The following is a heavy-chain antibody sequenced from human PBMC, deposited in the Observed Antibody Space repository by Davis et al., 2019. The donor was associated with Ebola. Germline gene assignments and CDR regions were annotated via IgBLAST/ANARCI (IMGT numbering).Heavy chain of an antibody. CDR1: GGSISSGGYY. Sequence: SETLSLTCTVSGGSISSGGYYWSWIRQHPGKGLEWIGYIYYSGSTYYNPSLKSRVTISVDTSKNQFSLKLSSVTAADTAVYYCASLIFGVAKDAFDIWGQGTMVTVSS. CDR2: IYYSGST. V-gene: IGHV4-30-4*08. J-gene: IGHJ3*02. D-gene: IGHD3-3*01. CDR3: ASLIFGVAKDAFDI.